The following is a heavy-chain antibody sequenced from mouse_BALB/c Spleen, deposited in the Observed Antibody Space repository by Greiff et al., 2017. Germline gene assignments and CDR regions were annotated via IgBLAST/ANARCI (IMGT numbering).Heavy chain of an antibody. CDR3: ARSPIYYDYGWFAY. V-gene: IGHV3-8*02. CDR1: GDSITSGY. Sequence: DVKLVESGPSLVKPSQTLSLTCSVTGDSITSGYWNWIRKFPGNKLEYMGYISYSGSTYYNPSLKSRLSITRDTSKNQYYLQLNSVTTEDTATNYCARSPIYYDYGWFAYWGQGTLVTVSA. CDR2: ISYSGST. D-gene: IGHD2-4*01. J-gene: IGHJ3*01.